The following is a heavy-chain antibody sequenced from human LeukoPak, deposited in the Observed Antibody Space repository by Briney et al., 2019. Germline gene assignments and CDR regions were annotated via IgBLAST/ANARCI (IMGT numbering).Heavy chain of an antibody. CDR2: TYYRSKWYK. Sequence: KASQTLSLTCAISGDSVSSNSATWNWIGQSPSRGLEWLGRTYYRSKWYKYYAVSVKGRITINPDTSKNQFSLQLNSVTPEDTAVYYCARGPSYFQHWGQGTLVTVSS. V-gene: IGHV6-1*01. J-gene: IGHJ1*01. CDR1: GDSVSSNSAT. CDR3: ARGPSYFQH.